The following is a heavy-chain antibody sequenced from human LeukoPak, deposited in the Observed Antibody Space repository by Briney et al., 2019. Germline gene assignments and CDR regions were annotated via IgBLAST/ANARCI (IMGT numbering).Heavy chain of an antibody. V-gene: IGHV1-18*01. CDR2: SSANNGNT. J-gene: IGHJ4*02. CDR1: GYIFSSYG. D-gene: IGHD5-18*01. Sequence: ASVKVSCKTSGYIFSSYGMSWVRQAPGQGLEWMGWSSANNGNTNYAQKLQGRVTMTKDTSTNTAYMELRSLRVDDTAVYYCARDGYSYGYWMYYFDYWGQGTLVTVSS. CDR3: ARDGYSYGYWMYYFDY.